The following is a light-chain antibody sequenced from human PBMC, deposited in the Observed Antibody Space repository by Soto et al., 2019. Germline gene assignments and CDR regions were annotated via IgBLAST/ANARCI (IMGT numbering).Light chain of an antibody. J-gene: IGLJ2*01. CDR2: DVS. CDR1: SSDVGGYNY. CDR3: SSYTSSSGV. Sequence: QSALTQPASVSGSPGQSITISCTGTSSDVGGYNYVSWYQQHPGKAPKLMIYDVSNRPSGVSNRFSDSKSGNTASLTITGLQAEDEADYYCSSYTSSSGVFGGGTKRTVL. V-gene: IGLV2-14*01.